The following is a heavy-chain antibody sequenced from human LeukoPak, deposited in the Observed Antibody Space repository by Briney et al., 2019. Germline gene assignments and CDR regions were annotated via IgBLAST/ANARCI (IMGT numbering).Heavy chain of an antibody. CDR2: ILYDGSNK. J-gene: IGHJ4*02. V-gene: IGHV3-30*02. Sequence: GGSLRLSCAASGFTFSSYGMHWVRQAPGKGLEWVAFILYDGSNKYYADSVKGRFTISRDNSKNTLYLQMNSLRAEDTAVYYCARAAYYYGSGLDYWGQGTLVTVSS. D-gene: IGHD3-10*01. CDR1: GFTFSSYG. CDR3: ARAAYYYGSGLDY.